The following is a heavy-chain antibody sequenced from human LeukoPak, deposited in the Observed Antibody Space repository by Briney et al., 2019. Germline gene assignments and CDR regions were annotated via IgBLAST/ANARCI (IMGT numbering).Heavy chain of an antibody. V-gene: IGHV3-30*04. Sequence: GGSLRLSCAASGFTFSSYVMHWVRQAPGKGLEWVAIISYDGSNEYYADSVKGRFTISRDNSKNTLYLQMNSLRAADTAVYYCARGLTIVVTPSSLHDAFDIWGQGTMVTVSS. CDR2: ISYDGSNE. J-gene: IGHJ3*02. CDR1: GFTFSSYV. CDR3: ARGLTIVVTPSSLHDAFDI. D-gene: IGHD2-21*02.